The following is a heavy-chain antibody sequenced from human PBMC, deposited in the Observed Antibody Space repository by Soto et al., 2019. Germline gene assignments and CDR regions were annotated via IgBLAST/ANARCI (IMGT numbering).Heavy chain of an antibody. D-gene: IGHD1-26*01. J-gene: IGHJ4*01. Sequence: EVQLVESGGGLIQPGGSLRLSCAASGFTVTNNYMSWVRQAPGKGLEWVSVIYSDGRTYYADSVKGRFTISRDNSKNTLYLQMNSLRAEDTAVYYCARQWESDYWGHGTLVTVSS. CDR2: IYSDGRT. V-gene: IGHV3-53*01. CDR1: GFTVTNNY. CDR3: ARQWESDY.